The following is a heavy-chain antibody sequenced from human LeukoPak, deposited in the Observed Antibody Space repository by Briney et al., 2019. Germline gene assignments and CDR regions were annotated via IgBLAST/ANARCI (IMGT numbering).Heavy chain of an antibody. J-gene: IGHJ4*02. CDR1: GFTFSHYG. Sequence: KTGGSLRLSCAASGFTFSHYGMNGVRQAPGKGLEWVSSISSSSSYIYYADSVKGRFTISRDDAKNSLFLQMNSLRAEDSAVYYCARHHDTAFDYWGQGTLVTVSS. CDR2: ISSSSSYI. D-gene: IGHD5-18*01. CDR3: ARHHDTAFDY. V-gene: IGHV3-21*01.